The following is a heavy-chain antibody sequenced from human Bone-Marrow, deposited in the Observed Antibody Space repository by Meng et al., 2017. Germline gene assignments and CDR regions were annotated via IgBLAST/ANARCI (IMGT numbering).Heavy chain of an antibody. CDR3: AREVSPYYYGSGSENWFDP. CDR1: XXPVSSGSYX. D-gene: IGHD3-10*01. J-gene: IGHJ5*02. Sequence: GPELXXPSEXLSCPCTVSXXPVSSGSYXXXWIRQPPGKGLEWIGYIYYSGSTNYNPSLKSRVTISVDTSKNQFSLKLSSVTAADTAVYYCAREVSPYYYGSGSENWFDPWGQGTLVTVSS. CDR2: IYYSGST. V-gene: IGHV4-61*01.